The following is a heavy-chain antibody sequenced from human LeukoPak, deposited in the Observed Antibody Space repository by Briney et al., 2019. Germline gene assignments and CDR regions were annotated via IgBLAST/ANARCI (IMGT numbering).Heavy chain of an antibody. CDR2: IYYSGST. D-gene: IGHD3-10*01. CDR3: ARGGGSGRGNWFDP. CDR1: GGSISTYY. Sequence: SETLSRTCTVSGGSISTYYWSWIRQPPGKGLEWIGYIYYSGSTNYNPSLKSRVTISVDTSKNQFSLKLSSVTAADTAVYYCARGGGSGRGNWFDPWGQGSLVIVSS. V-gene: IGHV4-59*01. J-gene: IGHJ5*02.